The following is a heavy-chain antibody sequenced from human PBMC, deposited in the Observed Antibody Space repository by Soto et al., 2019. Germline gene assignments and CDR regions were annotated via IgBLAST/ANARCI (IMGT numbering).Heavy chain of an antibody. CDR2: IYYSGST. CDR1: GGTISIISYY. D-gene: IGHD2-2*01. J-gene: IGHJ4*02. CDR3: AEGCISPSCYHENFDN. V-gene: IGHV4-39*01. Sequence: SETLSLTSTVSGGTISIISYYWGWIRQPPGKGLEWIGSIYYSGSTYYNPSLKSRVTISVDTSKNQFSLKLSSVTAADTAVYYCAEGCISPSCYHENFDNWGQGTLVTVSS.